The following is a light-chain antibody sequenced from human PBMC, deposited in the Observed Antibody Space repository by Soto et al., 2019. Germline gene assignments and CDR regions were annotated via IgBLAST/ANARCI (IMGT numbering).Light chain of an antibody. Sequence: QSALTQPASVSESPGQSITISCTGTNNDVGNYKLVSWFQHHLGKAPKLIIYEGTKRPLGVSNRFSASQSGNTASLTISGLQAEDEADYYCYSYAGTSTWVFGGGTKLTVL. CDR3: YSYAGTSTWV. V-gene: IGLV2-23*01. CDR1: NNDVGNYKL. CDR2: EGT. J-gene: IGLJ3*02.